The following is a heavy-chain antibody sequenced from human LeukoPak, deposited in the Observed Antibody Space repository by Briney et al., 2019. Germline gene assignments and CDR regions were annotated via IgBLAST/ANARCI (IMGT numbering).Heavy chain of an antibody. Sequence: SGTLSLTCAVSGGSINNNDWWNWWSWVRQPPGKGLEWIGEIFHSGSSNYNPSLKSRVTISVDKSKNQFSLKLRSVTAADTAVYYCASGTIAVAGIFDYWGQGILVTVSS. CDR3: ASGTIAVAGIFDY. D-gene: IGHD6-19*01. CDR2: IFHSGSS. CDR1: GGSINNNDWWNW. V-gene: IGHV4-4*02. J-gene: IGHJ4*02.